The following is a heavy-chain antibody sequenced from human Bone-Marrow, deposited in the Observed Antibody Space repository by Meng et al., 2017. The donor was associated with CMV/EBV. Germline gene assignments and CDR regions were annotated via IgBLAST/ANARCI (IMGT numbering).Heavy chain of an antibody. D-gene: IGHD2-2*01. CDR3: STYHCSRTTCYIP. Sequence: SETLSLTCTVSGGSISSSSYYWAWIRQPPGKGLEWIGNIYYSGSTYYNPSLKSRGTISVDTSKNKFSLKLSSVTAADTAVYYCSTYHCSRTTCYIPWRQGTLVTVSS. J-gene: IGHJ5*02. V-gene: IGHV4-39*07. CDR1: GGSISSSSYY. CDR2: IYYSGST.